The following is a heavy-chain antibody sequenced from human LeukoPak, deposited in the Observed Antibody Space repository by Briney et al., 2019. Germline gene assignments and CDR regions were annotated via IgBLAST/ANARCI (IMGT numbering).Heavy chain of an antibody. CDR2: ISYDGSNK. D-gene: IGHD6-13*01. V-gene: IGHV3-30*09. CDR1: GFTFSSYA. J-gene: IGHJ4*02. CDR3: ARQPRIAAAGSVY. Sequence: GGSLRLSCAASGFTFSSYAMHWVRQAPGKGLEWVAVISYDGSNKYYADSVKGRFAISRDNSKNTLYLQMNSLRAEDTAVYYCARQPRIAAAGSVYWGQGTLVTVSS.